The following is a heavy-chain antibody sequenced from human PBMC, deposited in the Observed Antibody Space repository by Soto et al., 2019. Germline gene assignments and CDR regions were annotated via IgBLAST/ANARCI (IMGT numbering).Heavy chain of an antibody. V-gene: IGHV1-18*01. CDR1: GNRFTSYA. J-gene: IGHJ5*02. D-gene: IGHD2-2*03. CDR2: ISPYSGNT. Sequence: QVQLVQSGPEVKKPGASVTVSCKASGNRFTSYAFSWVRQAPGQGLEWMGWISPYSGNTKYSQNVQGRITMTADTSPSTGYFEPRGLRSDDQAVYYCAVGYFSMTTCLKVGGSSFDLWGQGTLLIVSS. CDR3: AVGYFSMTTCLKVGGSSFDL.